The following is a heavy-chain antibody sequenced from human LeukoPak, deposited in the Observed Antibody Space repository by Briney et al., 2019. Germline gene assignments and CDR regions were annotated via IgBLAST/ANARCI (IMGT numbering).Heavy chain of an antibody. CDR3: ASSGYSYGPAAYYFDY. Sequence: GGSLRLSCAASGFTFSRYAMGWVRQAPGKGVEWVLSISSGRSFTFYGDSVKGRFSISRDNAKNSLYLQMNSLRAEDTAVYYCASSGYSYGPAAYYFDYWGQGTLVTVSS. CDR2: ISSGRSFT. CDR1: GFTFSRYA. J-gene: IGHJ4*02. V-gene: IGHV3-21*01. D-gene: IGHD5-18*01.